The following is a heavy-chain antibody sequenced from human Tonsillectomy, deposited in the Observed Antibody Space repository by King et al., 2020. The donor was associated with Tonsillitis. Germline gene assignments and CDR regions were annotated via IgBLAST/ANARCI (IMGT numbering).Heavy chain of an antibody. D-gene: IGHD3-10*01. V-gene: IGHV3-30*02. J-gene: IGHJ5*02. Sequence: QLVQSGGGVVQPGGSLRLSCAASGFTFSSYGMHWVRQAPGKGLEWVAFIRYDGSNKYYADSVKGRFTISRDNSKNTLYLQMNSLRAEDTAVYYCAKDLGGSGSSTWFDPWGQGTLVTVSS. CDR1: GFTFSSYG. CDR2: IRYDGSNK. CDR3: AKDLGGSGSSTWFDP.